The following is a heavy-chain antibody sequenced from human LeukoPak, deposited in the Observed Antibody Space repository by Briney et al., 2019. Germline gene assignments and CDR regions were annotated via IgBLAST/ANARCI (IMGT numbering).Heavy chain of an antibody. V-gene: IGHV3-21*01. CDR2: ITSSGSSI. CDR1: GFVFSSIT. CDR3: ARAQIEDY. J-gene: IGHJ4*02. Sequence: PGGSLRLSCAASGFVFSSITMNWVRQAPGKGLEWVSSITSSGSSIYYADSAKGRFTISRDNAKNSLYLQMNSLRAEDTAVYYCARAQIEDYWGQGTLVTVSS.